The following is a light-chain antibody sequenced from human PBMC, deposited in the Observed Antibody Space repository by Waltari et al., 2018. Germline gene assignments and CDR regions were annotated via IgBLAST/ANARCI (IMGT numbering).Light chain of an antibody. Sequence: QSALTQPASLSGSPGQSIHISFPGNSHEVWGYYLVPLYQHHPGKAPKLIIYEVSKRPSGVSDRFSGSKSGNTASLTISGLQAEDEADYSCCSSAGNRTYVFGTGTKVTVL. V-gene: IGLV2-23*02. CDR2: EVS. J-gene: IGLJ1*01. CDR1: SHEVWGYYL. CDR3: CSSAGNRTYV.